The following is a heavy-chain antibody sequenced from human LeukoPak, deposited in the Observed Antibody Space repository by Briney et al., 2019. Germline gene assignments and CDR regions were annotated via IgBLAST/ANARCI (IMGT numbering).Heavy chain of an antibody. CDR3: ARTTSERIVVVPADTQNY. Sequence: PGGPLRLSCAASGFTFSSYAMHWVRQAPGKGLEWVAVISYDGSNKYYADSVKGRFTISRDNSKNTLYLQMNSLRAEDTAVYYCARTTSERIVVVPADTQNYWGQGTLVTVSS. J-gene: IGHJ4*02. V-gene: IGHV3-30-3*01. CDR2: ISYDGSNK. CDR1: GFTFSSYA. D-gene: IGHD2-2*01.